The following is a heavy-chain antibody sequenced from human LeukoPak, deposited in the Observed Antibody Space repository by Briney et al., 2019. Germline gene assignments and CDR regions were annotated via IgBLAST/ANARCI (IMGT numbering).Heavy chain of an antibody. J-gene: IGHJ6*02. CDR1: GYTFTNYY. V-gene: IGHV1-46*01. Sequence: ASVKVSCKASGYTFTNYYMHWVRQAPGQGLEWMGIINPGGGSTTYAQKFQGRVTMTRDTSTRTVYMELSSLRFEDTAVYYCARANFYDSSGRYPYYGLDVWGQGTTVTVSS. D-gene: IGHD3-22*01. CDR2: INPGGGST. CDR3: ARANFYDSSGRYPYYGLDV.